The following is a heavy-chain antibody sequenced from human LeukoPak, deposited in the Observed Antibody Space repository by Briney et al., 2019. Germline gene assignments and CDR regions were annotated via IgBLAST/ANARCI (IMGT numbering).Heavy chain of an antibody. V-gene: IGHV4-39*02. CDR2: ISSSGNT. CDR3: ARLGAGPTYYDFWSGYSSFYFDY. J-gene: IGHJ4*02. CDR1: GGSTSGGNYC. D-gene: IGHD3-3*01. Sequence: SETLSLTCIVSGGSTSGGNYCWGWIRRPPGKGLEWIGGISSSGNTYYNPSLKSRITISVDTSKNHFSLKLSSVTAADTAVYYCARLGAGPTYYDFWSGYSSFYFDYWGQGTLVTVSS.